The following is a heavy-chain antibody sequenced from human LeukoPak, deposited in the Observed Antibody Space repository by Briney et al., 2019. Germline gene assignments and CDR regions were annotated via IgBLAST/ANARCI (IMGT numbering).Heavy chain of an antibody. J-gene: IGHJ4*02. CDR3: AREIGPRQLHLWASAFDY. CDR2: INPSDGRT. V-gene: IGHV1-46*01. CDR1: GYTFTNYY. D-gene: IGHD5-18*01. Sequence: ASVKVSCKASGYTFTNYYMHWVRQAPGQGLEWMGIINPSDGRTSYAQKFQGRVTMTRDTSTSTAYMELSSLRSEDTAVYYCAREIGPRQLHLWASAFDYWGQGTLVTVSS.